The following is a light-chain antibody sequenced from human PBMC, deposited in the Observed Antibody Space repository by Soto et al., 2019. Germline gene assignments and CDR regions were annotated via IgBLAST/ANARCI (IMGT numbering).Light chain of an antibody. CDR2: NTN. V-gene: IGLV1-44*01. CDR3: AAGDDSLNFVL. Sequence: QSALTQPPSASGTPGQRVTISCSGSSSNIGTNTVNWYQQLPGSAPQLLLYNTNQRPSGVPGRFSGSKSGTSASLAISGLQFEEGADYYCAAGDDSLNFVLFGGGTKLPVL. J-gene: IGLJ2*01. CDR1: SSNIGTNT.